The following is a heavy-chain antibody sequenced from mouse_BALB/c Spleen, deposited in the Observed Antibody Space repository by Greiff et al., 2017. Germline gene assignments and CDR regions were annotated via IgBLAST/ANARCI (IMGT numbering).Heavy chain of an antibody. V-gene: IGHV5-17*02. J-gene: IGHJ4*01. CDR2: ISSGSSTI. Sequence: VQLKESGGGLVQPGGSRKLSCAASGFTFSSFGMHWVRQAPEKGLEWVAYISSGSSTIYYADTVKGRFTISRDNPKNTLFLQMTSLRSEDTAMYYCARDGYYEDAMDYWGQGTSVTVSS. D-gene: IGHD2-3*01. CDR3: ARDGYYEDAMDY. CDR1: GFTFSSFG.